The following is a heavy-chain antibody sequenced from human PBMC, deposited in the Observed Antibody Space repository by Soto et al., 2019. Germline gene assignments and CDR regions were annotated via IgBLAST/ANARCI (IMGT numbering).Heavy chain of an antibody. V-gene: IGHV4-31*03. CDR2: IYYSGST. CDR1: GGSIRSGGYY. D-gene: IGHD5-18*01. CDR3: ARDRLMATAGTARHYFGLDV. J-gene: IGHJ6*02. Sequence: QVQLQESGPGLVKPSQTLSLTCTVSGGSIRSGGYYWSWVRQSPRRGLEWIGNIYYSGSTYYNPSLKIRLTISVDTAKNQFSLNLGSVTAADTAVYYCARDRLMATAGTARHYFGLDVWGQGTTVTVSS.